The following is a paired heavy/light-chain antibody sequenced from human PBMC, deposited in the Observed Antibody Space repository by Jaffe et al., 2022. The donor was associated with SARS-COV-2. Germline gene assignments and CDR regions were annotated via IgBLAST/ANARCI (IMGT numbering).Light chain of an antibody. Sequence: DIQMTQSPSTLSASVGDRVTITCRASQSISSWLAWYQQKPGKAPKLLIYRASTLESGVPSRFSGSGSGTEFTLTISNLQPDDFATYYCQQYNTFRTFGQGTKVEIK. J-gene: IGKJ1*01. CDR3: QQYNTFRT. CDR2: RAS. V-gene: IGKV1-5*03. CDR1: QSISSW.
Heavy chain of an antibody. CDR3: ARDKDGSEYYFDY. Sequence: EVQLVESGGGLIQPGGSLRLSCAASGFTVSTYYMSWVRQTPGKGLEWVSVIDRRDTTYYADSVKGRFTISRDNSKNTLFLQMNSLRADDTAVYYCARDKDGSEYYFDYWGRGTPVTVSS. J-gene: IGHJ4*02. CDR2: IDRRDTT. V-gene: IGHV3-53*01. CDR1: GFTVSTYY.